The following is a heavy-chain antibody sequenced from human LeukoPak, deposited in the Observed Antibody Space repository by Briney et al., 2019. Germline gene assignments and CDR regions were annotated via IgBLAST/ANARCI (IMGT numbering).Heavy chain of an antibody. Sequence: GGTLRLSCAASGFTFSTYGMTWVRQAPGKGLEWVSTIGDTGDSTYYADSVKGRFIISRDNSESTLFLQMNGLRAEDTAIYFCATGAYCDHWGQGTLVTVPS. CDR3: ATGAYCDH. J-gene: IGHJ4*02. CDR1: GFTFSTYG. V-gene: IGHV3-23*01. CDR2: IGDTGDST.